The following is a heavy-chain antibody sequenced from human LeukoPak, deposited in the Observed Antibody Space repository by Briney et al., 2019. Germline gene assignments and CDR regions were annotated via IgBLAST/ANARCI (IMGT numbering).Heavy chain of an antibody. CDR1: GGSSSGYY. V-gene: IGHV4-34*01. Sequence: SETLSLTCAVYGGSSSGYYWSWIRQPPGKGLEWIGEINHSGSTNYNPSLKSRVTISVDTSKNQFSLKLSSVTAADTAVYYCASWASLYFDYWGQGTLVTVSS. J-gene: IGHJ4*02. CDR2: INHSGST. D-gene: IGHD3-16*01. CDR3: ASWASLYFDY.